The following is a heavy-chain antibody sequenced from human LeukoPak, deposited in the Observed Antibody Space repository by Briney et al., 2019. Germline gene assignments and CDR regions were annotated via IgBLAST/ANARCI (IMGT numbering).Heavy chain of an antibody. CDR1: GGSIKSYY. CDR2: IYYSGST. CDR3: ARTGVVVVAARFDY. Sequence: SGTLSLICTVSGGSIKSYYWSWIRQPPGKGLEWIGYIYYSGSTKYNPSLKSRVTISVDTSKNQFSLRLSSVTAADTAMYYCARTGVVVVAARFDYWGQGTLVTVSS. D-gene: IGHD2-15*01. V-gene: IGHV4-59*01. J-gene: IGHJ4*02.